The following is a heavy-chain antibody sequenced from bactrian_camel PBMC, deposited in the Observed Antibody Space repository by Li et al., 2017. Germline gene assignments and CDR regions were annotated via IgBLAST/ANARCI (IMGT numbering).Heavy chain of an antibody. V-gene: IGHV3S1*01. D-gene: IGHD1*01. CDR1: GFTFSMYW. Sequence: QVQLVESGGGLVQPGQSLRLSCTASGFTFSMYWMSWVRQAPGKGLEWVSSISRSSDITQYADSVRGRFAISRVNANNTLYLQLNSLKTDDTAMYYCATDVGDYDAGSWYNFWGQGTQVTVS. CDR3: ATDVGDYDAGSWYNF. CDR2: ISRSSDIT. J-gene: IGHJ4*01.